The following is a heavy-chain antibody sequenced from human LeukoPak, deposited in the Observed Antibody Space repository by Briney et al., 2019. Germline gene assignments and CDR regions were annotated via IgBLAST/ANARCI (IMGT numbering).Heavy chain of an antibody. Sequence: SETLSLTCTVSGGSISSYYWSWIRQPPGKGLEWIGYIYYSGSTNYNPSLKSRVTISVDTSKKQFSLKLSSVTAADTAVYYCARSSRYYDILTGYYSRGYFDYWGQGTLVTVSS. CDR2: IYYSGST. V-gene: IGHV4-59*01. D-gene: IGHD3-9*01. J-gene: IGHJ4*02. CDR1: GGSISSYY. CDR3: ARSSRYYDILTGYYSRGYFDY.